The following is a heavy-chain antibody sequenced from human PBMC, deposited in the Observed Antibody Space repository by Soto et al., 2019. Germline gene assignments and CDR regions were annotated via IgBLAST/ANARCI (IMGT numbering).Heavy chain of an antibody. CDR3: ARSVDYYDSSGTKWPYFDY. J-gene: IGHJ4*02. V-gene: IGHV1-69*01. Sequence: QVQLVQSGAEVKKPGSSVKVSCKASGGTFSSSAISWVRQAPGQGLEWMGGIIPIFGTANYAQKFQGRVTITADESTSTAYMELSSLRSEDTAVYYCARSVDYYDSSGTKWPYFDYWGQGTLVTVSS. CDR2: IIPIFGTA. CDR1: GGTFSSSA. D-gene: IGHD3-22*01.